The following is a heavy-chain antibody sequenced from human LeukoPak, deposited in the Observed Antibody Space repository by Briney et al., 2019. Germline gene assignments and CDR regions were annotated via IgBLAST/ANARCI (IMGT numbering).Heavy chain of an antibody. CDR2: ISSSSSTI. V-gene: IGHV3-48*01. J-gene: IGHJ3*02. Sequence: PPGGSLRLSCAASGFTFSSYGMTWVRQAPGKGLEWVSYISSSSSTIYYADSVKGRFTISRDNAKNSLYLQLNSLRAEDTAVYYCTRHGGRDYYDSSEDAFDIWGQGTMVIVSS. CDR1: GFTFSSYG. D-gene: IGHD3-22*01. CDR3: TRHGGRDYYDSSEDAFDI.